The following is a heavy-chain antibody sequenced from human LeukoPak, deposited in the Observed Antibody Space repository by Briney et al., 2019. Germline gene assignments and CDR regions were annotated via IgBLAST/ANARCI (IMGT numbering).Heavy chain of an antibody. D-gene: IGHD2-2*01. CDR3: AKFPPGLLGYCSSTSCQEYFQH. Sequence: GGSLRLSCAASGFTFSSYAMSWVRQAPGEGLEWVSAISGSGGSTYYADSVKGRFTISRDNSKNTLYLQMNSLRAEDTAVYYCAKFPPGLLGYCSSTSCQEYFQHWGQGTLVTVSS. J-gene: IGHJ1*01. CDR1: GFTFSSYA. V-gene: IGHV3-23*01. CDR2: ISGSGGST.